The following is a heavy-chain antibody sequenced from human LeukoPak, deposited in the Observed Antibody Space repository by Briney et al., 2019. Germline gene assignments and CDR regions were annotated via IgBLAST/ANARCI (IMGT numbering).Heavy chain of an antibody. CDR1: GFTFGNSA. J-gene: IGHJ4*02. CDR3: AKEGAGSGWYWGY. V-gene: IGHV3-23*01. CDR2: ITGSGGGT. D-gene: IGHD6-19*01. Sequence: GGSLRLSCAASGFTFGNSAMTWVRQAPGKGLEYVSSITGSGGGTFYADSVKGRFTISRDNSKNTLSLQMNSLRVYDTAVYYCAKEGAGSGWYWGYWGQGTLVTVSS.